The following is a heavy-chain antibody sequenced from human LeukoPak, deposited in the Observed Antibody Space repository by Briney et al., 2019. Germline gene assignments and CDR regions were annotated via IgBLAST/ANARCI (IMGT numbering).Heavy chain of an antibody. Sequence: TSETLSLTCTVSGGSISSSSYYWGWIRQPPGKGLEWIGSIYYSGSTYYNPSLKSRVTISVDTSKNQFSLKLSSVTAADTAVYYCARHLPRYYYDSSGYYSYWGQGTLVTVSS. CDR3: ARHLPRYYYDSSGYYSY. J-gene: IGHJ4*02. CDR2: IYYSGST. CDR1: GGSISSSSYY. D-gene: IGHD3-22*01. V-gene: IGHV4-39*07.